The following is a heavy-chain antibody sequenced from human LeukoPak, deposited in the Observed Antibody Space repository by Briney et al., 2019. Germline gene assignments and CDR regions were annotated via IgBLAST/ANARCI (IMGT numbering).Heavy chain of an antibody. J-gene: IGHJ4*02. CDR3: ARDGDYYCTNGACYPEYFDY. Sequence: PGGSLRLSCAASGFTFSSYWMSWVRQAPGKGLEWVANIKQDGSEKYYVDSVKGRFTISRDNAKNSLYLQMNSLRAEDTAVYYCARDGDYYCTNGACYPEYFDYWGQGTLVTVSS. CDR1: GFTFSSYW. V-gene: IGHV3-7*01. CDR2: IKQDGSEK. D-gene: IGHD2-8*01.